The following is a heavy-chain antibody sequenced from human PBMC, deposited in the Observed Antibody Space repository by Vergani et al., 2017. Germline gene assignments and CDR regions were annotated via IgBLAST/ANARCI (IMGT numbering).Heavy chain of an antibody. D-gene: IGHD3-16*02. CDR2: INHSGST. CDR3: ARGSGSYRNYDYIWGSYRVPYYFDY. Sequence: QVQLQQWGAGLLKPSETLSLTCAVYGGSFSGYYWSWIRQPPGKGLEWIGEINHSGSTNYNPSLKSRVTIPVDTSKNQFSLKLSSVTAADTAVYYCARGSGSYRNYDYIWGSYRVPYYFDYWGQGTLVTVSS. V-gene: IGHV4-34*01. J-gene: IGHJ4*02. CDR1: GGSFSGYY.